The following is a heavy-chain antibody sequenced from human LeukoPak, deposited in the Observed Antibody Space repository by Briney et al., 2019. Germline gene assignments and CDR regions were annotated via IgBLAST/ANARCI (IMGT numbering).Heavy chain of an antibody. CDR3: ARSITMVRGVIIRFFDY. CDR2: INPSGGST. J-gene: IGHJ4*02. D-gene: IGHD3-10*01. Sequence: ASVKVSCXASGYTFTSYYMHWVRQAPGQGLAWMGIINPSGGSTSYAQKFQGRVTMTRDTSTSTVYMELSSLRSEDTAVYYCARSITMVRGVIIRFFDYWGQGTLVTVSS. CDR1: GYTFTSYY. V-gene: IGHV1-46*01.